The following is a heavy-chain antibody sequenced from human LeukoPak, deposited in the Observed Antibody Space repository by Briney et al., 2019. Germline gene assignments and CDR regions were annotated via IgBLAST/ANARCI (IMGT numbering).Heavy chain of an antibody. CDR2: IYHSGST. Sequence: SETLSLTCAVSGGSISSSNWWSWVRQPPGKGLEWIGEIYHSGSTNYNPSLKSRVTISVDKSKNQFSLKLSSVTAADTAVYYCASSGPWGWGLRDAFDIWGQGTMVTVSS. V-gene: IGHV4-4*02. CDR3: ASSGPWGWGLRDAFDI. J-gene: IGHJ3*02. CDR1: GGSISSSNW. D-gene: IGHD7-27*01.